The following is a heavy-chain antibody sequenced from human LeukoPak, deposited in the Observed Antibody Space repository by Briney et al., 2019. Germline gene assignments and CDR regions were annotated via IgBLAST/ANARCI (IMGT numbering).Heavy chain of an antibody. V-gene: IGHV3-7*01. CDR3: ARDGSSTSPQFDY. CDR1: GFTFSSYW. CDR2: IKKDGSDK. J-gene: IGHJ4*02. D-gene: IGHD2-2*01. Sequence: GGSLRLSCAASGFTFSSYWMNWVRQAPGKGLEWVANIKKDGSDKNYLGSVKGRFTISRDNAKKSLYLQMSSLRAEDTAVYYCARDGSSTSPQFDYWGQGTLVTVSS.